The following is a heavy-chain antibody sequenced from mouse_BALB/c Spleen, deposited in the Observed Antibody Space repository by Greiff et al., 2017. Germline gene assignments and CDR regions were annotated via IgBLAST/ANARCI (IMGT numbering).Heavy chain of an antibody. CDR1: GFTFSSYY. D-gene: IGHD3-1*01. CDR2: INSNGGST. Sequence: EVQLVESGGGLVKLGGSLKLSCAASGFTFSSYYMSWVRQTPEKRLELVAAINSNGGSTYYPDTVKGRFTISRDNAKNTLYLQMSSLKSEDTALYYCARHGLRYYFDYWGQGTTLTVSS. J-gene: IGHJ2*01. V-gene: IGHV5-6-2*01. CDR3: ARHGLRYYFDY.